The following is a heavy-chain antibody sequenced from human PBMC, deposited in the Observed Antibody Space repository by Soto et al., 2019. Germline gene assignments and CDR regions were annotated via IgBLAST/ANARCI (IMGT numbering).Heavy chain of an antibody. V-gene: IGHV3-11*01. CDR3: ARDLYCSSTSCSILLFYYYYMDV. CDR2: ISSSGSTI. CDR1: GFTFSDYY. J-gene: IGHJ6*03. Sequence: GGSLRLSCAASGFTFSDYYMSWIRQAPGKGLEWVSYISSSGSTIYYADSVKGRFTISRDNAKNSLYLQMNSLRAEDTAVYYCARDLYCSSTSCSILLFYYYYMDVWGKGTTVTVSS. D-gene: IGHD2-2*01.